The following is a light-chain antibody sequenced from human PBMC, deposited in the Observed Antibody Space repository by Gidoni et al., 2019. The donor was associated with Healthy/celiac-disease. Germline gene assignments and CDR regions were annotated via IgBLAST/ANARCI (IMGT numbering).Light chain of an antibody. CDR1: QSLLYRDGNTT. CDR3: MQGTPWLWT. V-gene: IGKV2-30*01. J-gene: IGKJ1*01. CDR2: KVP. Sequence: EVVMTQSPLSLPVTLGQPASSSCRSSQSLLYRDGNTTLNWVQQRPGQSPRRLIYKVPTRDPGVPERFSGSGSGPAFPLKISSVEPEDVGVYSCMQGTPWLWTFGQGTKVEIK.